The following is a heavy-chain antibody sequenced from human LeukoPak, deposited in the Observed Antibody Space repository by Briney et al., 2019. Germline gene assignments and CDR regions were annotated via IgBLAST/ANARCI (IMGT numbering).Heavy chain of an antibody. CDR2: IYPGDSDT. J-gene: IGHJ4*02. CDR3: ARARMTVVVPAADFDY. D-gene: IGHD2-2*01. CDR1: GYSFTSYW. Sequence: GESLKISCKGSGYSFTSYWIGWVRQMPGKGLEWMGIIYPGDSDTRYSPSFQGQVTISADKSISTAYLQWSSLKASDTAMYYCARARMTVVVPAADFDYWGQGTLVTVSS. V-gene: IGHV5-51*01.